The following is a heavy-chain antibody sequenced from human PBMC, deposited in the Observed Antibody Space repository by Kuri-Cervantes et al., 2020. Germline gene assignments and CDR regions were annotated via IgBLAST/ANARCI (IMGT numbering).Heavy chain of an antibody. CDR2: IYYSGST. V-gene: IGHV4-39*07. Sequence: ESLKISCTVSGGPISSSSYYWGWIRQPPGKGLEWIGSIYYSGSTYYNPSLKSRVTISVDTSKNQFSLKLSSVTAADTAVYYCARAPLSIFDYWGQGTLVTVSS. J-gene: IGHJ4*02. D-gene: IGHD2-15*01. CDR1: GGPISSSSYY. CDR3: ARAPLSIFDY.